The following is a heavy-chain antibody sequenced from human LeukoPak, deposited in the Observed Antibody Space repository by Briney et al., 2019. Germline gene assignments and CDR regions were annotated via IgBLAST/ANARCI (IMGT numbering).Heavy chain of an antibody. V-gene: IGHV5-51*01. CDR1: GYSFSTYW. CDR2: IYPGDSDN. Sequence: GESLKISCKGSGYSFSTYWIGWVRQMPGKGLEWMGIIYPGDSDNRYSPSFQGQVTISADKSINTAYLQWNSLKASDTAMYYCARRGDSSRRYFDHWGQGTLVTVSS. CDR3: ARRGDSSRRYFDH. D-gene: IGHD3-22*01. J-gene: IGHJ4*02.